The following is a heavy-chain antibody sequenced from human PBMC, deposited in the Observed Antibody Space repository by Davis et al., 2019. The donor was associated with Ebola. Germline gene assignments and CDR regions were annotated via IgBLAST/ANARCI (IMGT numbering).Heavy chain of an antibody. Sequence: SETLSLTCTVSGGSLTVSYYYWGWIRQPPGKGLEWIGSFYYTASTYYNPSLKSRVAISFDTSKNHFSLRLSSVTAADTAVYYCASLDAVAGTGGLDYWGQGTLVTVSS. V-gene: IGHV4-39*02. J-gene: IGHJ4*02. CDR1: GGSLTVSYYY. CDR3: ASLDAVAGTGGLDY. D-gene: IGHD6-19*01. CDR2: FYYTAST.